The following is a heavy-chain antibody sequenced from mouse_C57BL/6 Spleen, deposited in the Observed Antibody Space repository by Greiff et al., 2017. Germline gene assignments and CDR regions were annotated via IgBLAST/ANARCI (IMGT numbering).Heavy chain of an antibody. V-gene: IGHV1-82*01. CDR1: GYAFSSSW. Sequence: VQLQQSGPELVKPGASVKISCKASGYAFSSSWMNWVKQRPGKGLEWIGRIYPGDGDTNYNGKFNGKATLTADKSSSTAYMQLSSLTSKDSAVYFCANDGPYFDYWGQGTTLTVSS. CDR2: IYPGDGDT. CDR3: ANDGPYFDY. D-gene: IGHD2-3*01. J-gene: IGHJ2*01.